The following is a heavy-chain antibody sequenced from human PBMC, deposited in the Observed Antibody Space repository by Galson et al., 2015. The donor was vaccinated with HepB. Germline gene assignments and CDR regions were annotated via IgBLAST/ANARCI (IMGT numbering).Heavy chain of an antibody. CDR1: GYNFTSHA. V-gene: IGHV1-3*01. J-gene: IGHJ4*02. D-gene: IGHD3-3*01. CDR3: ARLDKSGYVWDC. Sequence: SVKVSCKASGYNFTSHAIHWVRQAPGQRFEWMGWIDDGKGYTQYSKKFGDSGTISRDISASKAYMELSSLSSEDTAVYYCARLDKSGYVWDCWGQGIPVTVSS. CDR2: IDDGKGYT.